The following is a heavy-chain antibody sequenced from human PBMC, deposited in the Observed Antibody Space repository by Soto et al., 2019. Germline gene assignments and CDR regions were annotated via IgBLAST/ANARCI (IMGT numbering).Heavy chain of an antibody. Sequence: EVQVLESGGGLVQPGGSLRLSCAASGFIFSSYAMSWVRQAPGKWLEWVSAIGGSGGSPYYADSVKGRFTISRDNTKNTLYLQMNSLRAEDTAVYYCAKEPRAVAGTGVDYWGQGTLVTVSS. J-gene: IGHJ4*02. D-gene: IGHD6-19*01. CDR2: IGGSGGSP. CDR1: GFIFSSYA. CDR3: AKEPRAVAGTGVDY. V-gene: IGHV3-23*01.